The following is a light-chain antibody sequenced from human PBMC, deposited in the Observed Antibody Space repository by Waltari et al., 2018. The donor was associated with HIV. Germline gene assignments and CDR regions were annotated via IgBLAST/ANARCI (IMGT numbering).Light chain of an antibody. CDR2: DVS. Sequence: QSALTQPASVSGSPGQSITIPCTGSSSDVGGYNYVSWYQQHPGKAPRLMIYDVSTRPSGVSDRFSGAKSGDTASLTISGLQAEDEADYYCESYTSTSVWVVGGGTRLTVL. V-gene: IGLV2-14*03. J-gene: IGLJ3*02. CDR1: SSDVGGYNY. CDR3: ESYTSTSVWV.